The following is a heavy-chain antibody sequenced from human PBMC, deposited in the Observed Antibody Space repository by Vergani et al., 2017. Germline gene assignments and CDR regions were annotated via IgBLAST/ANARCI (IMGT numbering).Heavy chain of an antibody. CDR3: ASTKGYCSSTSCYLYGMDV. CDR1: GYTFTSYG. D-gene: IGHD2-2*01. J-gene: IGHJ6*02. V-gene: IGHV1-18*01. Sequence: QVQLVQSGAEVKKPGASVKVSCKASGYTFTSYGISWVRQAPGQGLEWMGWISAYNGNTNYAQKLQGRVTMTTDTSTSTAYMELRSLRSDDTAVYYCASTKGYCSSTSCYLYGMDVWGQGTTVTVSS. CDR2: ISAYNGNT.